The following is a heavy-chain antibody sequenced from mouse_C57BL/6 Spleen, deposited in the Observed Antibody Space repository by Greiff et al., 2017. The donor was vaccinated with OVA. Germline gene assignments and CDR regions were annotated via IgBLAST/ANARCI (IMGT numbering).Heavy chain of an antibody. Sequence: EVQVVESGGGLVKPGGSLKLSCAASGFTFSDYGMHWVRQAPEKGLEWVAYISSGSSTIYYADTVKGRFTISRDNAKNTLFLQMTSLRSEDTAMYYCARGPYYGSSYYFDYWGQGTTLTVSS. CDR3: ARGPYYGSSYYFDY. CDR2: ISSGSSTI. V-gene: IGHV5-17*01. J-gene: IGHJ2*01. D-gene: IGHD1-1*01. CDR1: GFTFSDYG.